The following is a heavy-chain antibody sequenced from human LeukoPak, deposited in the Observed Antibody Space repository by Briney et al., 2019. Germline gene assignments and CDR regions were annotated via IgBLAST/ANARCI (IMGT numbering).Heavy chain of an antibody. CDR1: GYTFTTYG. D-gene: IGHD3-10*01. V-gene: IGHV1-18*01. Sequence: ASVKVSCKPSGYTFTTYGLSWVPQAPEQGHERMGWINPDNGNTNYAQKFRGRVTMTTDASTSTVYMELRSLRSDDTAVYYCARDFGTGSYLEYWGQGTPITVSS. CDR2: INPDNGNT. CDR3: ARDFGTGSYLEY. J-gene: IGHJ4*02.